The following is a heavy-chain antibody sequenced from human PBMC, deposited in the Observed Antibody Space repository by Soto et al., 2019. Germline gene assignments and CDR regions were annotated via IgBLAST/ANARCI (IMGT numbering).Heavy chain of an antibody. D-gene: IGHD3-16*01. CDR3: ARHNYGDAFDI. J-gene: IGHJ3*02. CDR2: SRSTGGIT. V-gene: IGHV3-48*01. CDR1: GFDFSMYS. Sequence: EGQLVESGGGLVQPGGSLTISCATSGFDFSMYSLNLVRQAPGKGLEWIGYSRSTGGITSYAASVEGRFTISRNRGKRSVFLHMNNLRVEDTAIYYCARHNYGDAFDIWGQGAIVTVSS.